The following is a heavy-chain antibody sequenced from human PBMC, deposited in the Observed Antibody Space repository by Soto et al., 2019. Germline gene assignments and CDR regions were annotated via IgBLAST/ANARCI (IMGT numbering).Heavy chain of an antibody. V-gene: IGHV1-69*12. CDR3: ARDKDRPQLGGNYYYITDV. D-gene: IGHD3-3*02. CDR1: GGTFSTSA. J-gene: IGHJ6*02. Sequence: QVQLVQSGSEVKKPGSSVKVSCKVSGGTFSTSAVSWVRQAPGQGLEWMGGIIPVFRAPDYAQKFQGRITITADESARTAFLELTGLGFEDTAVYYCARDKDRPQLGGNYYYITDVGGQGTTVTVSS. CDR2: IIPVFRAP.